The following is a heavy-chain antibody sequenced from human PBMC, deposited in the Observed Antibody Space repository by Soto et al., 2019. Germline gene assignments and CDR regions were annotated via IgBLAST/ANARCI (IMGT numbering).Heavy chain of an antibody. J-gene: IGHJ4*02. CDR3: GRCTSTSCHLGSDY. Sequence: PGGSLRLSCAASGFTFSSYAMNWVRQAPGKGLEWVVLISHDGINKYYADSVRGRFTISRDSSTNTLYLQMNSLRAADTAVYYCGRCTSTSCHLGSDYWGQGTLVTVSS. CDR1: GFTFSSYA. V-gene: IGHV3-30-3*01. CDR2: ISHDGINK. D-gene: IGHD2-2*01.